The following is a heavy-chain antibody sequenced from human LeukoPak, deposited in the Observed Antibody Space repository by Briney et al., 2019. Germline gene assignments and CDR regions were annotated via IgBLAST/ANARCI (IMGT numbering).Heavy chain of an antibody. CDR2: ISGSGGST. CDR3: AKDRYYYDSSGYYYFDY. CDR1: GFTFSSYG. V-gene: IGHV3-23*01. J-gene: IGHJ4*02. D-gene: IGHD3-22*01. Sequence: GGTPRLSCAASGFTFSSYGMSWVRQAPGKGLEWVSAISGSGGSTYYADSVKGRFTISRDNSKNTLYLQMNSRRAEDTAVYYCAKDRYYYDSSGYYYFDYWGQGTLVTVSS.